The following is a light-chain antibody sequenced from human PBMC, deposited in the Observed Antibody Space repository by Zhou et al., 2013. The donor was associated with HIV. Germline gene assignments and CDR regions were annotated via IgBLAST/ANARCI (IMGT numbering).Light chain of an antibody. CDR3: MQNIQPPWT. J-gene: IGKJ1*01. CDR2: EAS. Sequence: DIVMTQTPLSLSVTPGQPASISCKSSQSLLHSDGKTYLYWYLQKPGQSPQLLIYEASNRFSGVPDRFSGSGSGTDFTLKISRVEAEDVGAYYCMQNIQPPWTFGQGTKVE. CDR1: QSLLHSDGKTY. V-gene: IGKV2D-29*02.